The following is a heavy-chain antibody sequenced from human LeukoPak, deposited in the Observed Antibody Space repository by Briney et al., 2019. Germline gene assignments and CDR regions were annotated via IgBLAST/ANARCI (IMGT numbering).Heavy chain of an antibody. CDR1: GYTFTSYD. D-gene: IGHD1-14*01. V-gene: IGHV1-69*04. CDR2: IIPILGIA. J-gene: IGHJ5*02. Sequence: GASVKVSCKAPGYTFTSYDINWVRQATGQGLEWMGRIIPILGIANYAQKFLGRATITADKSTSIAYMELSGLRSEDTAVYYCASVTRMATWGQGTLVTVSS. CDR3: ASVTRMAT.